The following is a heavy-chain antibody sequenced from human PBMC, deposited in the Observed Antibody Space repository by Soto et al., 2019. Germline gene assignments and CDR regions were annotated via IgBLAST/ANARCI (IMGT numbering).Heavy chain of an antibody. Sequence: GASVKVSCKASGYTFTASGISWVRQAPGQGLEWMGWTSIYNGHTEYSPKFLGRVVMTTDTSADTAYLELRSLRPDDAALSYCARWDVYGASDQYHFDHWGQGALVTVSS. V-gene: IGHV1-18*01. CDR1: GYTFTASG. D-gene: IGHD4-17*01. CDR3: ARWDVYGASDQYHFDH. J-gene: IGHJ4*02. CDR2: TSIYNGHT.